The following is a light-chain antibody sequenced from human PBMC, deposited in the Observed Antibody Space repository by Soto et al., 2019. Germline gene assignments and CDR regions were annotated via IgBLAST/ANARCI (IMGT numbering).Light chain of an antibody. CDR2: GVS. J-gene: IGKJ4*01. V-gene: IGKV1-39*01. CDR3: QQSYSTPRLT. CDR1: QTISTY. Sequence: DIQMTQSPPSLSASVGDRVNITCRASQTISTYLHWYQQKPGKVPNLLIYGVSTLQSGTPSRFGGSGSGTDFTLTISNLQPEDSATYYCQQSYSTPRLTFGGGTSVEIK.